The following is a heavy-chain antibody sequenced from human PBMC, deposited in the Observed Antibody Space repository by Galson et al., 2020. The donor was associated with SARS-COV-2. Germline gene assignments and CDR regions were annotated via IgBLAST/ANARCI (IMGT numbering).Heavy chain of an antibody. D-gene: IGHD1-7*01. J-gene: IGHJ6*02. Sequence: SQTLSLTCAISGDSVSSNSAAWNWIRQSPSRGLEWLGRTYYRSKWYNDYAVSVKSRITINPDTSKNQFSLQLNSVTPEDTAVYYCARARLGPSITGTTSGYYYYYGMDVWGQGTTVTVSS. CDR2: TYYRSKWYN. CDR1: GDSVSSNSAA. V-gene: IGHV6-1*01. CDR3: ARARLGPSITGTTSGYYYYYGMDV.